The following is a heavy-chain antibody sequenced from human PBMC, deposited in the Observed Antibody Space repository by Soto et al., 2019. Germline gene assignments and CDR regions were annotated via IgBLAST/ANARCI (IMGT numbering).Heavy chain of an antibody. CDR1: GESFSGYY. Sequence: QVQLQQWGAGLLKPSETLSLTCVVYGESFSGYYWSWIRQPPGQGLEWIGGIINSGTTNYNPSLKSRVTMSVDTSKNQFSLNLNSVTAADAAVYYCGRDEPVTRTIDYWGQGTLVTVSS. CDR3: GRDEPVTRTIDY. V-gene: IGHV4-34*12. J-gene: IGHJ4*02. CDR2: IINSGTT. D-gene: IGHD4-17*01.